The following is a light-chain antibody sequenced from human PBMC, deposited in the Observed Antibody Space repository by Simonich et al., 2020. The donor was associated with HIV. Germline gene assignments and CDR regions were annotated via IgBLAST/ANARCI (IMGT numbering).Light chain of an antibody. CDR2: DAS. CDR1: QSVSSY. V-gene: IGKV3-11*01. J-gene: IGKJ1*01. CDR3: QQYYGTPRT. Sequence: EIVLTQSPATLSLSPGERATLSCRASQSVSSYLAWYQQKPGQAPRLLIYDASNRATGIPARFSGSGSATDFTLTISSLQAEDVAVYYCQQYYGTPRTFGQGTKVEIK.